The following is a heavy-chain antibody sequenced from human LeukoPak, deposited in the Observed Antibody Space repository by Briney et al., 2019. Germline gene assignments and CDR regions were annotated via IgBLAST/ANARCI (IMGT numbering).Heavy chain of an antibody. V-gene: IGHV3-33*01. CDR2: IWYDGSNK. Sequence: GGSLRLSCAASGFTFSSYGVHWVRQAPGKGLEWVAVIWYDGSNKYYADSVKGRFTISRDNSKNTLYLQMNSLRAEDTAVYYCARVRLDTAVVYDYWGQGTLVTVSS. D-gene: IGHD5-18*01. CDR3: ARVRLDTAVVYDY. CDR1: GFTFSSYG. J-gene: IGHJ4*02.